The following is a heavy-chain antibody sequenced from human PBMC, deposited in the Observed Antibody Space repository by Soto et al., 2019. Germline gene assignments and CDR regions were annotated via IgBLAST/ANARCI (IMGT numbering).Heavy chain of an antibody. D-gene: IGHD1-7*01. J-gene: IGHJ3*02. CDR3: AIPRIAGTDTSGLDM. Sequence: ASVKVSCKASGYTFTTYYMHWVRQAPGQGLEWMGIINPSGGSTNYAQKFQGRVTMTRDTSTSTVYMELNSLRSEDTAVYYCAIPRIAGTDTSGLDMCGKG. CDR2: INPSGGST. V-gene: IGHV1-46*01. CDR1: GYTFTTYY.